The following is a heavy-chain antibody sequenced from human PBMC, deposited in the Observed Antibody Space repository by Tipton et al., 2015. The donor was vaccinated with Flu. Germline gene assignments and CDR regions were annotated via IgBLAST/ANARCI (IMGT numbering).Heavy chain of an antibody. V-gene: IGHV4-59*01. CDR3: ARAPTGLGSRGWPRYFDY. D-gene: IGHD2-15*01. Sequence: TLSLTCTVSGGSISSYYWSWIRQPPGKGLEWIGDIYYSGSTNYNPSLKSRVTISVDTSKNQFSLKLSSVTAADTAVYYCARAPTGLGSRGWPRYFDYWGQGTLVTVSS. J-gene: IGHJ4*02. CDR2: IYYSGST. CDR1: GGSISSYY.